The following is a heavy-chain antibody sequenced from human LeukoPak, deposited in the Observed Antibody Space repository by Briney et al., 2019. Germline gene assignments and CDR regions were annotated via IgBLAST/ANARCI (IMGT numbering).Heavy chain of an antibody. J-gene: IGHJ6*02. CDR3: ARDGRTIVGATTVHYYYGMDV. CDR1: GYTFTSYG. Sequence: GASVKVSCKASGYTFTSYGISWVRQAPGQGLGWMGWISAYNGNTNYAQKLQGRVTMTTDTSTSTAYMELRSLRSDDTAVYYCARDGRTIVGATTVHYYYGMDVWGQGTTVTVSS. D-gene: IGHD1-26*01. V-gene: IGHV1-18*01. CDR2: ISAYNGNT.